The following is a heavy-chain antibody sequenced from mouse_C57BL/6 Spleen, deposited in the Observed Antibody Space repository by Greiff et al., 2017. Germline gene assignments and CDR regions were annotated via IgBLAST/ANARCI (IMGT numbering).Heavy chain of an antibody. CDR2: ISDGGSYT. CDR1: GFTFSSYA. V-gene: IGHV5-4*01. D-gene: IGHD2-2*01. Sequence: EVKLMESGGGLVKPGGSLKLSCAASGFTFSSYAMSWVRQTPEKRLEWVATISDGGSYTSYPENVKGRFTISRDHAKNNLYLQMSQLKTEDTAVYYGARDLSTVVTTLDYWGQGTTLTVSS. J-gene: IGHJ2*01. CDR3: ARDLSTVVTTLDY.